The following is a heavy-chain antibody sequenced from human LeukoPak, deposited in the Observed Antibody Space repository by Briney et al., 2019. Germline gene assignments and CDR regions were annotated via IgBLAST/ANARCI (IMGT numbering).Heavy chain of an antibody. J-gene: IGHJ5*02. CDR1: GFSFNYYA. D-gene: IGHD6-19*01. Sequence: QSGGSLRLSCAASGFSFNYYAMYWVRQAPGKGLEWVSSIDASGGATYYGDFVKGRFTISRDNSKNTFYLQMNSLRGEDTAVYFWGKGSGSGWYGWFAPWGQGTLVAVSS. CDR3: GKGSGSGWYGWFAP. V-gene: IGHV3-23*01. CDR2: IDASGGAT.